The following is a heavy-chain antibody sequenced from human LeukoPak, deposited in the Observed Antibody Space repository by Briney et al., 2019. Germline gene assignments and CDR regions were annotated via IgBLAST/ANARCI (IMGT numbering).Heavy chain of an antibody. D-gene: IGHD6-19*01. CDR2: IYPGDSDT. CDR3: ARHSGGSGWAFDI. V-gene: IGHV5-51*01. Sequence: GESLKISFGGSGYSFTSYWIGWVRQMPGKGLEWMGIIYPGDSDTRYSPSFQGQVTISADKSISAAYLQWSSLKASDTAMYYCARHSGGSGWAFDIWGQGTMVTVSS. J-gene: IGHJ3*02. CDR1: GYSFTSYW.